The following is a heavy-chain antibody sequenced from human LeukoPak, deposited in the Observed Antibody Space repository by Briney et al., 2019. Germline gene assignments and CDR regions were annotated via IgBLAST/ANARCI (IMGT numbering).Heavy chain of an antibody. V-gene: IGHV5-51*01. CDR3: ARLSYSSSWSRRTFDY. CDR1: GYGFTNYW. J-gene: IGHJ4*02. D-gene: IGHD6-13*01. Sequence: KDGEPLKISCKGSGYGFTNYWIGWVRRLPGKGLEGMRSSDPGDSDTTYSPSFQGQVTMSADKSISTAYLQWSSLKASDTAMYYCARLSYSSSWSRRTFDYWGQGTLVTVSS. CDR2: SDPGDSDT.